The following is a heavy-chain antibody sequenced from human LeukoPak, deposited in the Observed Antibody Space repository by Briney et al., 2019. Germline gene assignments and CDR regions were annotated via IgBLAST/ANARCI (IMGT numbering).Heavy chain of an antibody. CDR3: AGGSSWYDSGWFDP. J-gene: IGHJ5*02. CDR2: IFYSGST. CDR1: GVSISSYY. V-gene: IGHV4-59*01. D-gene: IGHD6-13*01. Sequence: SETLSLTCTVSGVSISSYYWSWIRQPPGKALEWIGYIFYSGSTNYKSSLKSRVTISLDTSKNQFSLKMRSVTAADTAIYYCAGGSSWYDSGWFDPWGQGTLVAVSS.